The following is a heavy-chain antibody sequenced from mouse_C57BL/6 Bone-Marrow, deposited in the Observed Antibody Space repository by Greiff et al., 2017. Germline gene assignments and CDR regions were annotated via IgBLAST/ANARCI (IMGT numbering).Heavy chain of an antibody. CDR3: ARGYYSYYFDY. J-gene: IGHJ2*01. CDR1: GYTFTSYW. D-gene: IGHD2-3*01. V-gene: IGHV1-61*01. CDR2: IYPSDSET. Sequence: QVQLQQPGAELVRPGSSVKLSCKASGYTFTSYWMDWVKQRPGQGLEWIGNIYPSDSETHYNQKFKDKATWTVDKSSSSAYMQLSSLTSEDSAVYYCARGYYSYYFDYWCQGTTLTVSS.